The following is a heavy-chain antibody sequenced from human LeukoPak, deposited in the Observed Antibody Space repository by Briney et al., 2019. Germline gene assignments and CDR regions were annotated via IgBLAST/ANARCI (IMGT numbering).Heavy chain of an antibody. CDR1: GVIFRDYA. D-gene: IGHD3-16*01. J-gene: IGHJ4*02. CDR3: AKASWVSSADAVL. Sequence: GGSLRLSCVASGVIFRDYAMRWVRQTPAGGLEWVSSLRGDGETFYTDSVKGRFTLSRDHSRNTVYLQLSNLRVEDTAVYYCAKASWVSSADAVLWGQGTLVTVS. V-gene: IGHV3-23*01. CDR2: LRGDGET.